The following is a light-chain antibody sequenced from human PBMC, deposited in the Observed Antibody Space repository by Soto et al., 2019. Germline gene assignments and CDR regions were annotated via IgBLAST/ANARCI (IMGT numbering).Light chain of an antibody. Sequence: DIQMTQSPSTLSASVGERVTITCRASQSISSWLAWYQQKPGKAPKLLIYDASSLESGVPSRFSGSGSETEFTLTISSLQPDDFATYYCQQYNSYSWTFGQGTKVEIK. V-gene: IGKV1-5*01. J-gene: IGKJ1*01. CDR1: QSISSW. CDR3: QQYNSYSWT. CDR2: DAS.